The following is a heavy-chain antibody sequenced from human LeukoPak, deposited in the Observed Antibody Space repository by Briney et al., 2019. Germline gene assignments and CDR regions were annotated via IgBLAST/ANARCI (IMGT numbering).Heavy chain of an antibody. V-gene: IGHV1-69*13. CDR3: ARIRYSGSYYSFYYYYMDV. Sequence: GASVKVSCKASGGTFSSYAISWVRQAPGQGLEWMGGIIPIFGTANYAQKFQGRVTITADESTSTAYMDLSSLRSEDTAVYYCARIRYSGSYYSFYYYYMDVWGKGTTVTVSS. D-gene: IGHD1-26*01. CDR1: GGTFSSYA. CDR2: IIPIFGTA. J-gene: IGHJ6*03.